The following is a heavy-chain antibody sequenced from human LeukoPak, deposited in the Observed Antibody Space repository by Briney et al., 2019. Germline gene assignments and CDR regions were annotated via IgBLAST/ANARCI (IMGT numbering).Heavy chain of an antibody. Sequence: PSETLSLTCTVSGGSISSSSYYWGWIRQPPGKGLEWIGSIYYSGSTYYNPSLKSRVTISVDTSKNQFSLKLSSVTAADTAVYYCARVVPAASRFDPWGQGTLVTVSS. V-gene: IGHV4-39*01. CDR1: GGSISSSSYY. CDR3: ARVVPAASRFDP. CDR2: IYYSGST. D-gene: IGHD2-2*01. J-gene: IGHJ5*02.